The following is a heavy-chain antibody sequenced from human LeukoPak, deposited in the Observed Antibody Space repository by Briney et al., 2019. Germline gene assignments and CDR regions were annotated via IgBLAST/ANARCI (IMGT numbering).Heavy chain of an antibody. J-gene: IGHJ6*02. CDR3: ARTSNDESGMDV. V-gene: IGHV4-61*02. Sequence: PSQTLSLTCTVSGGSISSGSYYWSWIRQPAGKGLEWIGRIYTSGSTNYNPSLKSRVTISVDTSKNQFSLKLSSVTAADTAVYYCARTSNDESGMDVWGQGTTVTVSS. CDR2: IYTSGST. D-gene: IGHD1-1*01. CDR1: GGSISSGSYY.